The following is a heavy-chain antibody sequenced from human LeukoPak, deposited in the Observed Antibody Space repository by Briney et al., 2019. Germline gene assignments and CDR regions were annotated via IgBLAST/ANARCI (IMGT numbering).Heavy chain of an antibody. CDR1: GFTFSDYY. CDR3: ARDRMSRAPTYFHH. J-gene: IGHJ1*01. D-gene: IGHD2-15*01. CDR2: ISSSGSTI. V-gene: IGHV3-11*01. Sequence: PGGSLRLSCAASGFTFSDYYMSWIRQAPGKGLEWVSYISSSGSTIYYADSVKGRFTISRDNSKNSLYLQMNSLTAEDTAFYFCARDRMSRAPTYFHHWGQGTLVTVSA.